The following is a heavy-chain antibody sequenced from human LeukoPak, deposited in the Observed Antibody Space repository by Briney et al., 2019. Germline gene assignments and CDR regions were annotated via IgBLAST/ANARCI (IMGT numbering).Heavy chain of an antibody. Sequence: GASVKVSCKPSGGTFSSYAINWVRQAPGQGLEWMGGIIPIFETANYAQKFQGRVTITADESTSTAYRELSSLRSEDTAVYYCTRGLRSHWDRIAAAGVFDYWGQGTLVTVSS. D-gene: IGHD6-13*01. V-gene: IGHV1-69*13. CDR1: GGTFSSYA. CDR3: TRGLRSHWDRIAAAGVFDY. CDR2: IIPIFETA. J-gene: IGHJ4*02.